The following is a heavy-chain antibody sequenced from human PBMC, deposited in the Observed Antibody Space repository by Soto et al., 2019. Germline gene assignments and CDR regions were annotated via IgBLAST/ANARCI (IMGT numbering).Heavy chain of an antibody. V-gene: IGHV2-5*01. CDR3: ARGLATLPVFAFDI. J-gene: IGHJ3*02. CDR2: IYWSGDE. CDR1: GFSLSTSGVG. D-gene: IGHD6-6*01. Sequence: QGTLKESGPTLVKPTQTLTLTCSFSGFSLSTSGVGVGWIRQSPGKALEWLALIYWSGDEHYRPSLKSRLSIIKDTSKXHVVLIMTDMDPVDTATYYCARGLATLPVFAFDIWGQGTMVTVSS.